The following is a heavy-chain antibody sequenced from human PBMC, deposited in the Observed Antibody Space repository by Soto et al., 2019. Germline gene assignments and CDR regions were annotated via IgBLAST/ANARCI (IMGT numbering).Heavy chain of an antibody. CDR2: IIPIFGTA. D-gene: IGHD3-16*01. CDR3: AKTGFWGCSPQTRESYSSYWGMDV. J-gene: IGHJ6*04. CDR1: GGTFSSYA. Sequence: GASVKVSCKASGGTFSSYAISWVRQAPGQGLEWMGGIIPIFGTANYAQKFQGRVTITADESTSTAYMELSSLRSEDTAVYYCAKTGFWGCSPQTRESYSSYWGMDVGGKGT. V-gene: IGHV1-69*13.